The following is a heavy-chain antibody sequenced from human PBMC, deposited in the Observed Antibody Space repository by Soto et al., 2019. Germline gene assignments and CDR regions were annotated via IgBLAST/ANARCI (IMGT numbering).Heavy chain of an antibody. J-gene: IGHJ5*02. CDR1: GFTFSTYW. CDR2: IKSDGTGT. Sequence: GGSLRLSCAASGFTFSTYWMHWVRQAPGKGLVWVSRIKSDGTGTTYADSVKGRFAISRDNAKNMLYLQMNSLRVEDTAVYYCGGSAAYNWFDPWGQGTLVTVSS. V-gene: IGHV3-74*01. D-gene: IGHD2-2*01. CDR3: GGSAAYNWFDP.